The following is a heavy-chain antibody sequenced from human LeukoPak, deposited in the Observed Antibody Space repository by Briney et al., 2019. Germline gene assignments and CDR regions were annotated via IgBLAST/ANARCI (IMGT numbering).Heavy chain of an antibody. CDR3: AKVAYIDGAAVFDY. J-gene: IGHJ4*01. Sequence: GGSLRPARSASGFTFSSYRMNWVRQAPGKGLEWVSHISSSSSTIYYADSVKGRFTVSRDNAKNSLYLQMNSLRAEDTAVYYCAKVAYIDGAAVFDYWGQRTLPTLSS. CDR2: ISSSSSTI. V-gene: IGHV3-48*01. D-gene: IGHD5-18*01. CDR1: GFTFSSYR.